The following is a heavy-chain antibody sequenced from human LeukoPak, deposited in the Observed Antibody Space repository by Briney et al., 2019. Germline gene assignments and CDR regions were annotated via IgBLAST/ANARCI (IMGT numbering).Heavy chain of an antibody. V-gene: IGHV1-69*01. D-gene: IGHD4-23*01. CDR1: GGTFSSYA. J-gene: IGHJ4*02. CDR3: ARGLVVTPLRY. CDR2: IIPIFGTA. Sequence: SVKVSCKASGGTFSSYAISWVRQAPGQGLEWMGGIIPIFGTANYAQKFQGRVTITADESTCTACMELSSLRSEDTAVYYCARGLVVTPLRYWGQGTLVTVSS.